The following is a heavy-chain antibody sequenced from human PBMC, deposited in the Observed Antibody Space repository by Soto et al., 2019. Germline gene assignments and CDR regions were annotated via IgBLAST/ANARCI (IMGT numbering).Heavy chain of an antibody. CDR1: GFIFTTNS. V-gene: IGHV3-21*01. CDR2: ISSSGTFK. J-gene: IGHJ4*02. CDR3: ARDPPHGGTSSRDADS. D-gene: IGHD2-15*01. Sequence: EVRLVASGGGLVKPGGSLRLSCVTSGFIFTTNSMNWVRQVPEKGLQWLSSISSSGTFKSYGDSVKGRFTISRDNAKKSLYLEMNNFRGEDTGLYYCARDPPHGGTSSRDADSWGLGTLVTVSS.